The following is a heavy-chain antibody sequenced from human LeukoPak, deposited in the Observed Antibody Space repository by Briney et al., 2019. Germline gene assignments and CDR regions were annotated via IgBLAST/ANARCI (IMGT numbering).Heavy chain of an antibody. V-gene: IGHV4-59*08. CDR2: IYYSGST. Sequence: PSETLSLTCTVSGGSISSYYWSWIRQPPGKGLEWIGYIYYSGSTNYNPSLKSRVTISVDTSKNQFSLKLSSVTAADTAVYYCARYAGDRQWLIRDYYYGMDVWGQGTTVTVSS. J-gene: IGHJ6*02. D-gene: IGHD6-19*01. CDR1: GGSISSYY. CDR3: ARYAGDRQWLIRDYYYGMDV.